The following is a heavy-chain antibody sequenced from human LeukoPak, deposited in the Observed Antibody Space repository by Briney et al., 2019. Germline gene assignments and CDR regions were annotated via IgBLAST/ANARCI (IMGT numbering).Heavy chain of an antibody. CDR2: IYTGGST. J-gene: IGHJ4*02. D-gene: IGHD3-10*01. CDR1: GFTFSSNY. CDR3: ARGGSMVRGPFDY. Sequence: GGSLRLSCAASGFTFSSNYMSWVRQAPGKGLEWVSVIYTGGSTYYADSVKGRFTISRDNSRNTLYLQMNSLRAEDTAVYYCARGGSMVRGPFDYWGQGTLVTVSS. V-gene: IGHV3-53*01.